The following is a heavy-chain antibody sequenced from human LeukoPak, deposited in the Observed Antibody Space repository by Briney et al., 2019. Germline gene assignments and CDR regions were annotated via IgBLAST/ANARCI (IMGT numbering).Heavy chain of an antibody. D-gene: IGHD6-6*01. V-gene: IGHV3-21*04. Sequence: GGSLRLSCAASGFTFSSYSMNWVRQSPGKGLEWVSSISSSSSYIYYADSVKGRFTISRDNAKNTAYLQMNSLKTEDTAVYYCTRPRSPSPPGSSEFDYWGQGTLVTVSS. CDR3: TRPRSPSPPGSSEFDY. CDR2: ISSSSSYI. J-gene: IGHJ4*02. CDR1: GFTFSSYS.